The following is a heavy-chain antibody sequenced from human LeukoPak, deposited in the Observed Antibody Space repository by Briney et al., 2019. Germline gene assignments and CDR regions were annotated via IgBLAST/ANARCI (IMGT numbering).Heavy chain of an antibody. J-gene: IGHJ1*01. D-gene: IGHD6-13*01. CDR2: IYYSGST. CDR3: ARDGAAAGEYFQH. V-gene: IGHV4-59*01. CDR1: GGSINYYY. Sequence: PSKTLSLTCSVSGGSINYYYWNWIRQPPGKGLEWIGYIYYSGSTNYNPSLKSRVTISVDTSKNQFSLKLSSVTAADTAVYYCARDGAAAGEYFQHWGQGTLVTVSS.